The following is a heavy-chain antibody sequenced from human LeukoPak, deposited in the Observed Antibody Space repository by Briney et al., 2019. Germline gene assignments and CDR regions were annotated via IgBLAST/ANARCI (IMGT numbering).Heavy chain of an antibody. V-gene: IGHV3-33*01. D-gene: IGHD2-2*01. CDR1: GFTFSSYG. Sequence: GGSLRLSCAASGFTFSSYGMHWVRQAPGKGLEWVAVIWYDGSNKYYADSVKGRFTISRDNSKNTLYLQMNSLRAEDTAVYYCARDRGYQLLSPHGMDVWGQGTTVTVSS. CDR2: IWYDGSNK. CDR3: ARDRGYQLLSPHGMDV. J-gene: IGHJ6*02.